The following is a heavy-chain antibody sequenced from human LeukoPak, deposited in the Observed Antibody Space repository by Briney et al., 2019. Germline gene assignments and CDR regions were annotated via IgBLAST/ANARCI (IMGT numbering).Heavy chain of an antibody. CDR3: ARDHGEYSSSWYAH. V-gene: IGHV1-18*01. Sequence: ASVKVSCKASGYTFTSYGISWVRQARQAPGQGLEWMGWISAYNGNTNYAQKLQGRVTMTTDTSTSTAYMELRSLRSDDTAVYYCARDHGEYSSSWYAHWGQGTLVTISS. CDR2: ISAYNGNT. J-gene: IGHJ5*02. D-gene: IGHD6-13*01. CDR1: GYTFTSYG.